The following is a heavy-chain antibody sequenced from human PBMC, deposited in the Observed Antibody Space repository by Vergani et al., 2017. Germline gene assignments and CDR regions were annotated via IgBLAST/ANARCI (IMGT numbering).Heavy chain of an antibody. CDR1: GGPLSGYY. Sequence: QVQLQQWGAGLLKPSETLSLTCAVYGGPLSGYYWSWIRQPPGKELEWIGEISESGSTNYNPSLKSRVTISIDTSKSHFSLKLSSVTAADTAVYYCARVVMYGWCDPWGQGTLVTVSS. CDR3: ARVVMYGWCDP. CDR2: ISESGST. D-gene: IGHD2-8*01. V-gene: IGHV4-34*01. J-gene: IGHJ5*02.